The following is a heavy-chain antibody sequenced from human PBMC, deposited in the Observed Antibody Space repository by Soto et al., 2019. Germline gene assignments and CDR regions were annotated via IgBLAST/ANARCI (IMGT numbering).Heavy chain of an antibody. CDR3: VADRTHCGGDCNVD. V-gene: IGHV1-58*01. CDR1: GFTFTSSA. CDR2: IVVGSGNT. Sequence: ASVKVSCKASGFTFTSSAVQWVRQARGQRLEWIGWIVVGSGNTNYAQKFQERVTITRDMSTSTVYMELSSLRSEDTAVYYCVADRTHCGGDCNVDRGQGTLVTVSS. J-gene: IGHJ4*02. D-gene: IGHD2-21*02.